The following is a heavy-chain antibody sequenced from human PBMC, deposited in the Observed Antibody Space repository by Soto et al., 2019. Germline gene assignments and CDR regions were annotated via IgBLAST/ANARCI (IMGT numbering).Heavy chain of an antibody. J-gene: IGHJ5*02. Sequence: ASVKVSCKASGYTFTSYGISWVRQAPGQGLEWMGWISAYNGSTNYAQKLQGRVTMTTDTSTSTAYMELRSLRSDDTAVYYCARDYRYCSSTSCYRETYNWFDPWGQGTLVTVSS. CDR3: ARDYRYCSSTSCYRETYNWFDP. CDR1: GYTFTSYG. CDR2: ISAYNGST. D-gene: IGHD2-2*02. V-gene: IGHV1-18*01.